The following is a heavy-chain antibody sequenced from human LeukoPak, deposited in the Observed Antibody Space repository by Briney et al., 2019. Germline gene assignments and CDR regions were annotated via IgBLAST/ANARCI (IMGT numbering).Heavy chain of an antibody. CDR2: ISGSGGST. D-gene: IGHD1-26*01. CDR3: AKVDSGSYYYFDY. J-gene: IGHJ4*02. V-gene: IGHV3-23*01. Sequence: PGGSLRLSCAASGFTFSSSAMSWVRQAPGKGLEWVSGISGSGGSTYYADSVKGRFTISRDNSKNTLYLQMNTLRAEDTAVYYCAKVDSGSYYYFDYWDQGTLVTVSS. CDR1: GFTFSSSA.